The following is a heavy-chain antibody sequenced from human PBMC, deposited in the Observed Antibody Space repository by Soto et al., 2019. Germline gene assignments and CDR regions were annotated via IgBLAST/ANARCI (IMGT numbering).Heavy chain of an antibody. Sequence: PSETLSLTCTVSGGSIGSSSYYWGWIRQPPGKGLEWIGSIYYSGSTYYNPSLKSRVTISVDTSKNQFSLKLSSVTAADTAVYYSWSYQYYYGMEVWGQGTTVTVSS. CDR3: WSYQYYYGMEV. CDR1: GGSIGSSSYY. D-gene: IGHD1-26*01. J-gene: IGHJ6*02. V-gene: IGHV4-39*01. CDR2: IYYSGST.